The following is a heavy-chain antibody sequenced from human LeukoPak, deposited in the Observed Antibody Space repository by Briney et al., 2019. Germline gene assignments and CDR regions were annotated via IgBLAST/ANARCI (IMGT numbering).Heavy chain of an antibody. CDR2: ISSSSSYT. V-gene: IGHV3-11*06. CDR3: ARAPHYSNYGPYYYGMDV. J-gene: IGHJ6*02. Sequence: PGGSLRLSCAVSGYPFNDHYIDWVRQAPGKGLEWVSYISSSSSYTNYADSVKGRFTISRDNAKNSLYLQMNSLRAEDTAVYYCARAPHYSNYGPYYYGMDVWGQGTTVTVSS. D-gene: IGHD4-11*01. CDR1: GYPFNDHY.